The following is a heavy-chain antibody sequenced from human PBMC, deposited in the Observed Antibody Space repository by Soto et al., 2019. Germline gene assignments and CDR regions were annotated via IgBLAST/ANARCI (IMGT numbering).Heavy chain of an antibody. D-gene: IGHD6-13*01. CDR2: IHTANDNT. CDR3: ARGSIWSYFDY. J-gene: IGHJ4*02. V-gene: IGHV1-3*04. CDR1: GYTFTSYA. Sequence: QVQLVQSGAEVKKPGASVKVSCKASGYTFTSYAMHWVRQAPGQRLEWMGSIHTANDNTRYSQNFQGRVTITRDPFASTAYMELSSLKSEDTAVYYCARGSIWSYFDYWGQGTLVTVSS.